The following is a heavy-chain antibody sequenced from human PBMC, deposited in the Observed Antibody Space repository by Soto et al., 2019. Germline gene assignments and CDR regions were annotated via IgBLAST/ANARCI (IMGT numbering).Heavy chain of an antibody. D-gene: IGHD2-8*02. CDR3: ARGMTPPGAPAWYYFDS. Sequence: SETLSLTCTVPGASITGSFFWGWIRQPAGKGLEWIGRFSLSGTTNYNPSLRSRVTMSADVSKNQFSLRLTSVTAAETALYYCARGMTPPGAPAWYYFDSWGQGTLVTVSS. V-gene: IGHV4-4*07. J-gene: IGHJ4*02. CDR2: FSLSGTT. CDR1: GASITGSFF.